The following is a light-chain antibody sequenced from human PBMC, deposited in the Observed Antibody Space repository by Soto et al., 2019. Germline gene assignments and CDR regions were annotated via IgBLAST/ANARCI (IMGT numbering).Light chain of an antibody. Sequence: EIVLTQSPGTLSLSPGERATLSCRASQSVRSDYLAWYQQKPGQAPRLLIHGASNRATGIPDRISGSGSGTDFTLTISRLEPEDVAVYYCQLYGSSLRTFGQGTKLEIK. CDR3: QLYGSSLRT. J-gene: IGKJ2*01. CDR2: GAS. CDR1: QSVRSDY. V-gene: IGKV3-20*01.